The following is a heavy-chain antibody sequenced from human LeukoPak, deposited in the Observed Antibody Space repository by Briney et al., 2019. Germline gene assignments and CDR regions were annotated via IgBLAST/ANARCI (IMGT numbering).Heavy chain of an antibody. CDR2: ISAYNGNT. V-gene: IGHV1-18*01. CDR1: GYTFTSYG. CDR3: ARDLGIQLWFPAYFDY. J-gene: IGHJ4*02. Sequence: ASVKVSCKASGYTFTSYGISWVRQAPGQGPEWMGRISAYNGNTNYAQKLQGRVTMTTDTSTSTAYMELRGLRSDDTAVYYCARDLGIQLWFPAYFDYWGQGTLVTVSS. D-gene: IGHD5-18*01.